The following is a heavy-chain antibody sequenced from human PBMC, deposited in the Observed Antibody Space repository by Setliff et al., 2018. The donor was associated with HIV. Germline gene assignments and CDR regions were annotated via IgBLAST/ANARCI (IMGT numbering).Heavy chain of an antibody. D-gene: IGHD3-16*01. CDR3: ARDWAAPYYCGMDV. Sequence: SETLSLTCTVSGDSVTSDSYYWSWIRQPAGKTLEWIGRIYFSGSTNYNPSLKSRVTISIDTSKNQLSLKLSSVTAADTAVYYCARDWAAPYYCGMDVWGPGTTVTVSS. CDR2: IYFSGST. CDR1: GDSVTSDSYY. V-gene: IGHV4-61*02. J-gene: IGHJ6*02.